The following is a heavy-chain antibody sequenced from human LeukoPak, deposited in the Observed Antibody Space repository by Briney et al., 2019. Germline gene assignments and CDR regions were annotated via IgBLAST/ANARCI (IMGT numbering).Heavy chain of an antibody. Sequence: GGSLRLSCAASGFTFSSYGMSWVRQAPGKGLEWVSAISGSGGNTYYADSVKGRFTISRDNSKNTVYRQMKSLRAEDTAVYYCAKDLSPAAAWGQGTLVTVSS. CDR2: ISGSGGNT. CDR3: AKDLSPAAA. CDR1: GFTFSSYG. V-gene: IGHV3-23*01. J-gene: IGHJ5*02. D-gene: IGHD6-25*01.